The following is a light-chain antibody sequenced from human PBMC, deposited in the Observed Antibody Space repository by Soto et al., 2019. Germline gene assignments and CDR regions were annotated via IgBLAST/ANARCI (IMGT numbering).Light chain of an antibody. CDR3: SSYAGSNNLV. J-gene: IGLJ2*01. CDR2: EVS. CDR1: NSDVGTYNY. Sequence: QSALAQPPSASGSTGQSVTITCTGTNSDVGTYNYVSWYQHHPGKAPKFMIYEVSKRPLGVPDRFSGSKSGNTASLTVSGLQAEDEADYYCSSYAGSNNLVFGGGTQLTVL. V-gene: IGLV2-8*01.